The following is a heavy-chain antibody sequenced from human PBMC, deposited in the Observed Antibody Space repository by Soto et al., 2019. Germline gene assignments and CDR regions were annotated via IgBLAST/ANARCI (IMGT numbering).Heavy chain of an antibody. V-gene: IGHV4-31*03. CDR2: ISYSGTT. Sequence: NIYLSCTVSGNSIDTGAYYWSWIRQHPGKGLEWIGYISYSGTTYYNPSLKSRFTISVDTSKNQFSLILTAVTAADTAVYYCARVCRSPTPLGDIDIWCPATNLTVSS. CDR1: GNSIDTGAYY. J-gene: IGHJ3*02. D-gene: IGHD3-10*01. CDR3: ARVCRSPTPLGDIDI.